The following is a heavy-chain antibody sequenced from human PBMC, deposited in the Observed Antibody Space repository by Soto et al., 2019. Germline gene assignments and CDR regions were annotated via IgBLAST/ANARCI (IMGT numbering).Heavy chain of an antibody. J-gene: IGHJ4*02. Sequence: ASVKVSCKTSGFTFSKNYIHWVRQAPGQGLEWMGWINPNSGGTKYAPKFQGGVTMTRDTSITTADMELSRLRSGDTAVYYCAREPATAKPEGVDFWGQGTLVTVSS. V-gene: IGHV1-2*02. CDR2: INPNSGGT. CDR1: GFTFSKNY. CDR3: AREPATAKPEGVDF. D-gene: IGHD1-1*01.